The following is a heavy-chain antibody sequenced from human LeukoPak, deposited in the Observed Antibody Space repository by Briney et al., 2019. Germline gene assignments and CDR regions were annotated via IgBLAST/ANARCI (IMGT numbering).Heavy chain of an antibody. CDR3: ARAPRYYYGSGTPYYYMDV. J-gene: IGHJ6*03. Sequence: GGSLRLSCAASGFTFSTYAMHWVRQAPGKGLEWVAVISYDGSNKYYADSVKGRFTISRDNSKNTLYLQMNSLRAEDTAVYYCARAPRYYYGSGTPYYYMDVWGKGTTVTVSS. CDR2: ISYDGSNK. D-gene: IGHD3-10*01. CDR1: GFTFSTYA. V-gene: IGHV3-30*04.